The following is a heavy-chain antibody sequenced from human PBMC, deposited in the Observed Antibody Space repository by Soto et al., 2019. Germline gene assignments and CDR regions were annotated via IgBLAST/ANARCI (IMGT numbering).Heavy chain of an antibody. CDR1: GGTFSSYA. J-gene: IGHJ6*02. Sequence: ASVKVSCKASGGTFSSYAISWVRQAPGQGLEWMGGIIPIFGTANYAQKFQGRVTITADESTSTAYMELSSLRSEDTAVYYCASHSTMVRSYYYYGIDGWAQRTTVTVSS. D-gene: IGHD3-10*01. V-gene: IGHV1-69*13. CDR2: IIPIFGTA. CDR3: ASHSTMVRSYYYYGIDG.